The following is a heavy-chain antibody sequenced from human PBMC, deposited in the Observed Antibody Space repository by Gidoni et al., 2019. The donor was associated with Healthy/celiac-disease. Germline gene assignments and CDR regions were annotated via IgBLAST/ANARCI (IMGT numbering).Heavy chain of an antibody. CDR3: ARSGELLEAYYYYMDV. J-gene: IGHJ6*03. V-gene: IGHV3-21*01. Sequence: EVQLVESGGGLVKPGGSLRLSCAASGFTFSSYSMNWVRQAPGKGLEWVSSISSSSSYIYYADSVKGRFTISRDNAKNSLYLQMNSLRAEDTAVYYCARSGELLEAYYYYMDVWGKGTTVTVSS. CDR1: GFTFSSYS. D-gene: IGHD1-26*01. CDR2: ISSSSSYI.